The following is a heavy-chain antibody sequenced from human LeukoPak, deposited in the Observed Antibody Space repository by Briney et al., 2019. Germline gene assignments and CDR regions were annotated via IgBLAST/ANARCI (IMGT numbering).Heavy chain of an antibody. V-gene: IGHV3-23*01. D-gene: IGHD3-22*01. CDR1: GFTFSSYA. CDR3: AKRPSESGSGYADY. Sequence: PGGSLRLSCAASGFTFSSYAMSWVRQAPGKGLEWVSAISGSGGSTYYADSVKGRFTISRDNSKNTLYLQMNSLRAEDTAVYYCAKRPSESGSGYADYWGQGTLVTVSS. CDR2: ISGSGGST. J-gene: IGHJ4*02.